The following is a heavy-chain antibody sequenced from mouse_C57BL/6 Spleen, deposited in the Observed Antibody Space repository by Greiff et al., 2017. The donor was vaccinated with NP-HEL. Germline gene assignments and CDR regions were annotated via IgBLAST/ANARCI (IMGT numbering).Heavy chain of an antibody. Sequence: EVMLVESGGGLVQPGGSLKLSCAASGFTFSDYYMYWVRQTPEKRLEWVAYLSNGGGSTYYPDTVKGRFTISRDNAKNTLYLQMSRLKSEDTAMYYCARGAYGYDRYFDYWGQGTTLTVSS. J-gene: IGHJ2*01. CDR3: ARGAYGYDRYFDY. CDR1: GFTFSDYY. CDR2: LSNGGGST. V-gene: IGHV5-12*01. D-gene: IGHD2-2*01.